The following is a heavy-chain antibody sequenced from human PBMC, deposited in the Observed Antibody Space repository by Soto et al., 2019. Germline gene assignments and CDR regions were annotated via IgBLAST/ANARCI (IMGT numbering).Heavy chain of an antibody. D-gene: IGHD3-9*01. V-gene: IGHV3-23*01. CDR3: AHDRYFDWLLGY. CDR2: ISGSGGST. J-gene: IGHJ4*02. Sequence: GGSLRLSCAASGFTFSSYAMSWVRQAPGKGLEWVSAISGSGGSTYYADSVKGRFTISRDNSKNTLYLQMNSLRAEDTAVYYCAHDRYFDWLLGYWGQGTLVTVS. CDR1: GFTFSSYA.